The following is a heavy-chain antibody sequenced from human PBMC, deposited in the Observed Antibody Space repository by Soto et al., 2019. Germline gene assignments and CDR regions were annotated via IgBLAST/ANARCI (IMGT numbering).Heavy chain of an antibody. V-gene: IGHV1-18*01. CDR1: GYTFTSYG. Sequence: ASVKVSYKDSGYTFTSYGISWLRQAPGPGLGWMGWISAYNGNTSYAQKLQGRVTMATDSSTRTAYMELRSLRSDDTAVYYCARDNYYDSSGYYYSAFDIWGQGTMVTVSS. D-gene: IGHD3-22*01. J-gene: IGHJ3*02. CDR3: ARDNYYDSSGYYYSAFDI. CDR2: ISAYNGNT.